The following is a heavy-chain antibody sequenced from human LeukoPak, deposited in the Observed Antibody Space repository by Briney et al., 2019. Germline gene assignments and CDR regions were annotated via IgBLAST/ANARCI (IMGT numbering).Heavy chain of an antibody. D-gene: IGHD1-26*01. CDR3: ARKVGYYYYYGMDV. CDR1: GFTFASYE. V-gene: IGHV3-48*03. J-gene: IGHJ6*04. Sequence: GGSLRLSCAASGFTFASYEMNWVRQAPGKGLECIAYIYASGSTIYYSDSVKGRFTISRDNAKNSLYLQMNSLSAEDTAVYHCARKVGYYYYYGMDVWGKGTTVTVSS. CDR2: IYASGSTI.